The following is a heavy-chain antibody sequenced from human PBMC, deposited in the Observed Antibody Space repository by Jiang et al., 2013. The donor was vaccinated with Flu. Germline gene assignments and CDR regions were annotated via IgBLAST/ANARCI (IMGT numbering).Heavy chain of an antibody. J-gene: IGHJ5*02. CDR1: GFTFSSYS. CDR2: ISTSSATI. Sequence: LVESGGGLVQPGGSLTLSCAASGFTFSSYSMNWVRQAPAMGLEWVSFISTSSATIHYADSVEGRFTISRDNAENTLYLQMSSLRDEDTAVYYCVRGNYYGTSGHRNWLDPWGQGTLVTVSS. V-gene: IGHV3-48*02. D-gene: IGHD3-22*01. CDR3: VRGNYYGTSGHRNWLDP.